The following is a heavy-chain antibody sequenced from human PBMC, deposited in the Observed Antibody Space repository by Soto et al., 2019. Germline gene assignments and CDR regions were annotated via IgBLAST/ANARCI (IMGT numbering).Heavy chain of an antibody. CDR1: GGSISSGDYY. J-gene: IGHJ4*02. D-gene: IGHD2-15*01. CDR3: AGYCSGGSCYTPWGC. CDR2: IYYSGST. V-gene: IGHV4-30-4*01. Sequence: QVQLQESGPGLVKPSQTLSLTCTVSGGSISSGDYYWSWIRQPPGKGLEWIGYIYYSGSTYYNPSLKRRVTISVDTSKNQFSLKLSSVTAADTAVYYCAGYCSGGSCYTPWGCWGQGTLVTVSS.